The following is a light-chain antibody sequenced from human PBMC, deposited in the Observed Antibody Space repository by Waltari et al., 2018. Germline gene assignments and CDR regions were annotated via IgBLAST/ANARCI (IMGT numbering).Light chain of an antibody. CDR1: QTVLHTSNNKNH. CDR3: QQYHTIPYT. V-gene: IGKV4-1*01. CDR2: WAS. Sequence: DIVMSQSPDSLAVSLGERATINCKSSQTVLHTSNNKNHLGWYQQKPGQPPKLLIDWASARESGVPDRFIGSGSVTDFTLTINSLQAEDVAVYYCQQYHTIPYTFGQGTKLDIK. J-gene: IGKJ2*01.